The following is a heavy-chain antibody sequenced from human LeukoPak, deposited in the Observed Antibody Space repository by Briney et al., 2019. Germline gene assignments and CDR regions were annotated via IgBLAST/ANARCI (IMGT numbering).Heavy chain of an antibody. V-gene: IGHV3-30*18. Sequence: PGRSLRLSCAAPGFTFSSYGMHWVRQAPGKGLEWVAVISYDGSNKYYADSVKGRFTISRDNSKNTLYLQMNSLRAEDTAVYYCAKDIEFQSTTVSDYWGQGTLVTVSS. CDR1: GFTFSSYG. CDR3: AKDIEFQSTTVSDY. CDR2: ISYDGSNK. J-gene: IGHJ4*02. D-gene: IGHD4-17*01.